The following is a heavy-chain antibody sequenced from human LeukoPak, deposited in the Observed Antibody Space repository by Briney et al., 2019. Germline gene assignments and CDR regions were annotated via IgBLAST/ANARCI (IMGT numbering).Heavy chain of an antibody. V-gene: IGHV3-23*01. D-gene: IGHD6-19*01. Sequence: GGSLRLSCVASGFTFTKCAMSWIRQAPGKGLEWVAIITATGDTAYYADSVKGRFTISRDNSRNTVYMQMDSLRAEDTAIYYCAGDRNSDWYSPLDYRGQGTLVTVSS. J-gene: IGHJ4*02. CDR3: AGDRNSDWYSPLDY. CDR2: ITATGDTA. CDR1: GFTFTKCA.